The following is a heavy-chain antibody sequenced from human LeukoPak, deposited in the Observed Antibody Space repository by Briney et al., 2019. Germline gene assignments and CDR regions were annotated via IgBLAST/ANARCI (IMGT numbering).Heavy chain of an antibody. D-gene: IGHD5-18*01. V-gene: IGHV3-23*01. CDR2: INGSGGST. CDR1: GITFSSFA. J-gene: IGHJ4*02. Sequence: PGGSLRLSCAVSGITFSSFAMSWVRQAPGKGLEWVSSINGSGGSTNYADSVKGRFTISRDNSKNTLYLQMNSLKAEDTAVYYCAKEGRGFTYDRFDSWGQGTLVTVSS. CDR3: AKEGRGFTYDRFDS.